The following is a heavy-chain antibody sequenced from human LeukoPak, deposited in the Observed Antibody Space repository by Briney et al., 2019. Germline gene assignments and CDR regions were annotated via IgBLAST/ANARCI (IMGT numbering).Heavy chain of an antibody. V-gene: IGHV1-18*01. J-gene: IGHJ6*02. CDR1: RYTFTSYG. Sequence: ASVKVSCKASRYTFTSYGISWVRQAPGQGLEWMGWISAFNGNTSYAQKLLGRVTMTTDTSTSTAYMELRSLRSDDTAVYCCARDVVRYFDSLLSDYYYGMDVWGQGTTVTVSS. CDR2: ISAFNGNT. D-gene: IGHD3-9*01. CDR3: ARDVVRYFDSLLSDYYYGMDV.